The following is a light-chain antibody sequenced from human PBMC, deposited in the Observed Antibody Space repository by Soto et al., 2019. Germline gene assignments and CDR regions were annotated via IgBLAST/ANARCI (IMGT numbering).Light chain of an antibody. V-gene: IGKV3-15*01. CDR2: GAS. Sequence: EIVMTQSPAALSVSPGERVTLSCRASQSVSSNLAWYQHKPGQAPRLLIYGASTRATGIPARFSGSGSGTDFTLTITRLAREDFAVYYCQQYGNSPKTFGQGTKVDIK. CDR3: QQYGNSPKT. CDR1: QSVSSN. J-gene: IGKJ1*01.